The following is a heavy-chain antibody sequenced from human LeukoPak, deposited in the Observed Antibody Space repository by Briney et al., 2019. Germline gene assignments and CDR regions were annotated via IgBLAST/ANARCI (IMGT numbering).Heavy chain of an antibody. D-gene: IGHD4-4*01. CDR1: GGSISRYY. J-gene: IGHJ3*02. Sequence: SETLSLTCTVSGGSISRYYWSWIRQSPGKGLEWIGYIYYSGNTNYNPSFKSRVTISVDTSKNQFSLRMTSVTAEDTASYCCARGRVPTTPNDVFDIWGQGTMVTISS. V-gene: IGHV4-59*01. CDR3: ARGRVPTTPNDVFDI. CDR2: IYYSGNT.